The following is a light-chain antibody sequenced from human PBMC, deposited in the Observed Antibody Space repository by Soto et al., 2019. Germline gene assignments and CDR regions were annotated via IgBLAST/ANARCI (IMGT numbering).Light chain of an antibody. CDR3: AAWDASLSGYV. CDR2: RNN. CDR1: SSNIGSNY. J-gene: IGLJ1*01. V-gene: IGLV1-47*01. Sequence: QSVLTQPPSASGTPGQRVTISCSGSSSNIGSNYVYWYQQLPGTATERLIYRNNQRPSEVPVRFSGSKSGASASLAISGLRSEDEADYYCAAWDASLSGYVFGTGTKVTVL.